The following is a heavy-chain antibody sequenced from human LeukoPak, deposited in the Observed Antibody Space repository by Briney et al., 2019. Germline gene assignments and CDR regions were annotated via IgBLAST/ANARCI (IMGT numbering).Heavy chain of an antibody. V-gene: IGHV3-11*01. Sequence: GGSLRLSCAASGFTFSDYYMSWIRQAPGKGLEWVSYIRSSGSTIYYADSVKGRFTISRDNAKNSLYLQMNSLRAEDTAVYYCARGPLSRLRYWFDPWGQGTLVTVSS. CDR2: IRSSGSTI. CDR1: GFTFSDYY. D-gene: IGHD3-22*01. J-gene: IGHJ5*02. CDR3: ARGPLSRLRYWFDP.